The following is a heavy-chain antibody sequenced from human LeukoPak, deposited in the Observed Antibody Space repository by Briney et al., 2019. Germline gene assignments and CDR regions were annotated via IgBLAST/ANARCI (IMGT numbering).Heavy chain of an antibody. CDR2: INPTGGST. V-gene: IGHV1-46*01. CDR3: ARVKTMIIVVSLFDY. D-gene: IGHD3-22*01. Sequence: ASVKVSCKASGYTFTSYGISWVRQAPGQGLEWMGLINPTGGSTGYAQKFQGRVTMARDMSTSTDYMELSSLRSEDTAIYYCARVKTMIIVVSLFDYWGQGTLVTVSS. CDR1: GYTFTSYG. J-gene: IGHJ4*02.